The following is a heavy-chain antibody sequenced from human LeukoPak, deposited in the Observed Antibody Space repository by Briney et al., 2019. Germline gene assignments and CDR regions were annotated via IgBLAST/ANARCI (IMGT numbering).Heavy chain of an antibody. J-gene: IGHJ4*02. CDR2: INHSGST. CDR1: GGSFSGYY. Sequence: PSETLSLTCAVYGGSFSGYYWSWIRQPPGKGLEWIGEINHSGSTNYNPSLKSRVTISVDTSKNQFSLKLSSVTAADTAVYYCARGSTYYYDSSGELDYWGQGTLVTVSS. D-gene: IGHD3-22*01. V-gene: IGHV4-34*01. CDR3: ARGSTYYYDSSGELDY.